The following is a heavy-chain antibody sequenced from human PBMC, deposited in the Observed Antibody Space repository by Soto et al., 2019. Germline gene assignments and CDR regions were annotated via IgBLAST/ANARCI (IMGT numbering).Heavy chain of an antibody. D-gene: IGHD3-16*01. CDR3: ASNYAYAEGYYWYGIDV. CDR1: GFTFSSYA. V-gene: IGHV3-74*01. CDR2: ISSYGSDT. Sequence: GGSLRLSSTASGFTFSSYAMSWVRQAPGKGLVWVSRISSYGSDTHYADSVKGRFTISRDNAKNTLYLQMSSLRADDTAVYYCASNYAYAEGYYWYGIDVWGQGTTVTVSS. J-gene: IGHJ6*02.